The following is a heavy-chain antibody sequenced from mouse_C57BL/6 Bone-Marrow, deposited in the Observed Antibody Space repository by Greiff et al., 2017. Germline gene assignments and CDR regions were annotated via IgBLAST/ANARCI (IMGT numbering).Heavy chain of an antibody. J-gene: IGHJ2*01. CDR1: GYAFSSSW. CDR2: IYPGDGDT. D-gene: IGHD1-1*01. CDR3: ARGYYGSSYDY. V-gene: IGHV1-82*01. Sequence: VKLQESGPELVKPGASVKISCKASGYAFSSSWMNWVKQRPGKGLEWIGRIYPGDGDTNYNGKFKGKATLTADKSSSTAYMQLSSLTSEDSAVYFCARGYYGSSYDYWGQGTTLTVSS.